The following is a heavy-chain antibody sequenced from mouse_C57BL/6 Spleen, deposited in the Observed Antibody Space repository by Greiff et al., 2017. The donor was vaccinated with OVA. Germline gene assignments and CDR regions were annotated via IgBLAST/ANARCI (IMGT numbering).Heavy chain of an antibody. J-gene: IGHJ1*03. CDR1: GFTFTDYY. CDR2: IRNKANGYTT. D-gene: IGHD1-1*01. CDR3: AWYRSSYWDLDV. Sequence: EVKVVESGGGLVQPGGSLSLSCAASGFTFTDYYLSWVRQPPGKALEWVGFIRNKANGYTTEYSASVKGRFTISSDNSQSILYLTMYTPRAESRATYYSAWYRSSYWDLDVRGTETTVTVS. V-gene: IGHV7-3*01.